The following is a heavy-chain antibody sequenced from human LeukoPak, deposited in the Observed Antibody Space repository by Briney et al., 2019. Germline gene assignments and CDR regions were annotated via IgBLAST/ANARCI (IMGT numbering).Heavy chain of an antibody. J-gene: IGHJ3*01. D-gene: IGHD5-12*01. CDR1: GFTFSNYW. CDR3: VVASDAFDL. CDR2: IDSDGRTT. Sequence: SGGSLRLSCAASGFTFSNYWMYWVRQAPGKGLVWVSRIDSDGRTTDYADSLRGRFIISRDNSKNTLYLQMNSLKADDTAIYYCVVASDAFDLWGQGTTVTVSS. V-gene: IGHV3-74*01.